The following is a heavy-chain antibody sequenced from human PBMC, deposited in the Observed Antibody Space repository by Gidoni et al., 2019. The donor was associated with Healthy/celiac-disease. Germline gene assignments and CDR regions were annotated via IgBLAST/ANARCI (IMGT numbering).Heavy chain of an antibody. CDR3: ARDYSYGPTPLDY. CDR1: GGSFSGYS. Sequence: QVQLQQWGAGLLKPSETLSLTCAVYGGSFSGYSWSWISQPPGKGLEWIGEIKHSGSTNYNPSLKSRVTISVDTSKNQFSLRLSSVTAADTAVYYCARDYSYGPTPLDYWGQGTLVTVSS. J-gene: IGHJ4*02. D-gene: IGHD5-18*01. V-gene: IGHV4-34*01. CDR2: IKHSGST.